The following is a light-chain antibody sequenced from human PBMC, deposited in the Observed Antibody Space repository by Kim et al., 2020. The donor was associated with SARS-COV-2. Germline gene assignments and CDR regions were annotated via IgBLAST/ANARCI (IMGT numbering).Light chain of an antibody. CDR3: HSRDSRGDHRV. J-gene: IGLJ3*02. Sequence: SSELTQDPAVSVALGQTVRITCQGDSLRTYYASWYQQKPGQAPVVVIYGKNNRPSGIPDRFSGSSSGNTASLTITGAQADDEADYYCHSRDSRGDHRVFGGGTQLTVL. V-gene: IGLV3-19*01. CDR2: GKN. CDR1: SLRTYY.